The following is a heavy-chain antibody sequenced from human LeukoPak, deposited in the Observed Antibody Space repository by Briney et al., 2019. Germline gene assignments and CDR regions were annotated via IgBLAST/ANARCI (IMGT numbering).Heavy chain of an antibody. CDR2: INQDGSEE. J-gene: IGHJ4*02. CDR1: GFTFSHYW. D-gene: IGHD5-12*01. CDR3: VRDGGVSGYDLLDY. V-gene: IGHV3-7*01. Sequence: GGSLRLSCAASGFTFSHYWMTWVRQAPGKGLECVAHINQDGSEEHYMDSVKARFTISRDNTKKSLSLQMNSLRAEDTAVYYCVRDGGVSGYDLLDYWGQGTLVTVSS.